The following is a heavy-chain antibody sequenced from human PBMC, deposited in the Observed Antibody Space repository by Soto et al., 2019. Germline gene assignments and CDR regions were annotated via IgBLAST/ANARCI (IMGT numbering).Heavy chain of an antibody. V-gene: IGHV3-43D*04. CDR1: ARSFDYCT. CDR3: AKDISAPNYYHYDMGV. Sequence: PGVTIRRSWSPSARSFDYCTINCGRQDPGKGLEWVSRMIWDGCITYYADSVKGRFTICRDDSKNSLYMQMNSLRAEDTALYYCAKDISAPNYYHYDMGVWGKGTRVTVSS. CDR2: MIWDGCIT. J-gene: IGHJ6*04.